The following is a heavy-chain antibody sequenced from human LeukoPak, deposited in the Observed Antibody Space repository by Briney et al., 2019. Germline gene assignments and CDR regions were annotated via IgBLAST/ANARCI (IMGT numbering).Heavy chain of an antibody. Sequence: GASVKVSCKASGYTFTGYYMHWVRQAPGQGLEWMGWTNPNSGGTNYAQKFQGWVTMTRDTSISTAYMELSRLRSDDTAVYYCARGLWFGLDYFDYWGQGTLVTVSS. CDR1: GYTFTGYY. CDR3: ARGLWFGLDYFDY. J-gene: IGHJ4*02. D-gene: IGHD3-10*01. CDR2: TNPNSGGT. V-gene: IGHV1-2*04.